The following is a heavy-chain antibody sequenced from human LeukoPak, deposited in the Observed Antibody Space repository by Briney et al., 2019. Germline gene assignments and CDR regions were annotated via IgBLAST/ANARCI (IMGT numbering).Heavy chain of an antibody. CDR3: ARVIRYQLPLPNYYYYYYMDV. CDR2: IKQDGSEK. CDR1: GFTFSSYW. V-gene: IGHV3-7*01. J-gene: IGHJ6*03. D-gene: IGHD2-2*01. Sequence: GGSLRLSCAASGFTFSSYWMSWVRLAPGKGLECVANIKQDGSEKYYVDSVKGRFTISRDNAKNSLYLQMNSLRAEDTAVYYCARVIRYQLPLPNYYYYYYMDVWGKGTTVTVSS.